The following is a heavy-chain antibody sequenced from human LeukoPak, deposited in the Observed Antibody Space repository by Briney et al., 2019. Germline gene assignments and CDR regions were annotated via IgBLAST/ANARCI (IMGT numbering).Heavy chain of an antibody. J-gene: IGHJ4*02. D-gene: IGHD1-26*01. CDR2: ISYDGSDK. Sequence: GGSLRLSCAASGFSFGTYGMHWVRQAPGKGLEWVTVISYDGSDKYYADSVKGRFTISRGNSRNTLYLQMNSLRVEDTAVYYCAKEVGTFTLDYWGQGTLVTVSS. CDR1: GFSFGTYG. V-gene: IGHV3-30*18. CDR3: AKEVGTFTLDY.